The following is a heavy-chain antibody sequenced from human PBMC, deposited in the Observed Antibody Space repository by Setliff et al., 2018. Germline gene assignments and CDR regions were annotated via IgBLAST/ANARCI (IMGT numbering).Heavy chain of an antibody. CDR3: ARDLRGVGYMDV. J-gene: IGHJ6*03. V-gene: IGHV4-38-2*02. CDR2: MYHGGNT. D-gene: IGHD3-10*01. CDR1: GFPITSGYY. Sequence: SETLSLTCAVSGFPITSGYYWGWVRQPPGMGLEWIASMYHGGNTYYNPSLESRVTISEDTSKNQFSLRLTSVTAADTAVYYFARDLRGVGYMDVWGKGATVTVSS.